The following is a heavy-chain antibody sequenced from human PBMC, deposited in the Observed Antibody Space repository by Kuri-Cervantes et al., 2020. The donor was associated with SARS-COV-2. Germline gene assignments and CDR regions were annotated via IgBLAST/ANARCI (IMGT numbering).Heavy chain of an antibody. D-gene: IGHD2-2*01. V-gene: IGHV6-1*01. CDR1: GDSVSSNSAA. J-gene: IGHJ6*03. Sequence: SQTLSLTCAISGDSVSSNSAAWNWIRQSPSRGLEWLGRTYYRSKWYNDYAVSVKSRITINPDTSKNQFSLQLSSVTAADTAVYYCTRANIVVVPAALGAIIYYYYYMDVWGKGATITVSS. CDR2: TYYRSKWYN. CDR3: TRANIVVVPAALGAIIYYYYYMDV.